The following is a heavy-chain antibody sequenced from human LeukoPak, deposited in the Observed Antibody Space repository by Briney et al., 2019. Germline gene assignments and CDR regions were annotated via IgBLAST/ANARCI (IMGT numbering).Heavy chain of an antibody. Sequence: ASVKVSCKASGYSFNRYYMHWVRQAPGQGLEWMGRIIPILGIANYAQKFQGRVTITADKSTSTAYMELSSLRSEDTAVYYCARSDTAMVPFNYWGQGTLVTVSS. V-gene: IGHV1-69*02. D-gene: IGHD5-18*01. CDR3: ARSDTAMVPFNY. CDR2: IIPILGIA. J-gene: IGHJ4*02. CDR1: GYSFNRYY.